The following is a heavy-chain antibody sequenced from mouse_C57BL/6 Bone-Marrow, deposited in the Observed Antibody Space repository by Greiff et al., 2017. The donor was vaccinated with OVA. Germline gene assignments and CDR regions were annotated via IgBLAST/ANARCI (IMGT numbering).Heavy chain of an antibody. V-gene: IGHV1-39*01. CDR3: ASWGNYSNYWFAY. J-gene: IGHJ3*01. D-gene: IGHD2-5*01. CDR2: INPNYGTT. CDR1: GYSFTDYN. Sequence: VQLQQSGPELVKPGASVKISCKASGYSFTDYNMNWVKQSNGKSLEWIGVINPNYGTTSYHQKFKGKATLTVDQSSSTAYMQLNSLTSEDSAVYYCASWGNYSNYWFAYWGQGTLVTVSA.